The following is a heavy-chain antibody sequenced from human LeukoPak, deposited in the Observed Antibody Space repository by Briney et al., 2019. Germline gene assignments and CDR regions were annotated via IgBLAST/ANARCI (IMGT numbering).Heavy chain of an antibody. CDR3: AKDQGAAAGTDLFDY. CDR1: GFTFTAFG. CDR2: IQYDGNNQ. J-gene: IGHJ4*02. D-gene: IGHD6-13*01. Sequence: GGSLRLSCVASGFTFTAFGMHWVRQAPGKGLEWVAFIQYDGNNQYYADSVKGRFTISRDNSKNTLYLQMNNVRPEDTTVYYCAKDQGAAAGTDLFDYWGQGTLVTVSS. V-gene: IGHV3-30*02.